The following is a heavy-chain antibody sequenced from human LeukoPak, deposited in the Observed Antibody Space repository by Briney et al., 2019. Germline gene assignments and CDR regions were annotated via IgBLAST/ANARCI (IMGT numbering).Heavy chain of an antibody. V-gene: IGHV3-33*01. CDR2: IWYDGSNK. CDR3: ARVTSLGYCSSTSCPFDY. J-gene: IGHJ4*02. Sequence: GGSLRLSCAASGFTFSSYGMHWVRQAPGKGLEWVAVIWYDGSNKYYADSVKGRFTISRDNSRNTLYLQMNSLRAEDTAVYYCARVTSLGYCSSTSCPFDYWGQGTLVTVSS. D-gene: IGHD2-2*01. CDR1: GFTFSSYG.